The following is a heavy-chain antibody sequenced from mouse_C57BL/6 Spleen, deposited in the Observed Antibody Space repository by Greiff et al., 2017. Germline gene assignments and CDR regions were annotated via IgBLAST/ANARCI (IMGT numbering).Heavy chain of an antibody. J-gene: IGHJ2*01. CDR1: GYTFTSYW. V-gene: IGHV1-59*01. Sequence: QVQLQQPGAELVRPGPSVKLSCKASGYTFTSYWMHWVKQRPGQGLEWIGVIDPSDSYTNYNQKFKGKATLTVDTSSSTAYMQLSSLTSEDSAVYYCARKNYDYDEGGFDYWGQGTTLTVSS. CDR2: IDPSDSYT. CDR3: ARKNYDYDEGGFDY. D-gene: IGHD2-4*01.